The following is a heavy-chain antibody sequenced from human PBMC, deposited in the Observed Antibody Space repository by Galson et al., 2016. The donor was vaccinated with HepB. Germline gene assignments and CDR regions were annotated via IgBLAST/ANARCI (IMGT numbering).Heavy chain of an antibody. V-gene: IGHV3-13*01. D-gene: IGHD1-26*01. Sequence: SLRLSCAASGFSFSNYDMHWVRQRTGKGLEWVSTMGPGGDTYYLDSVEGRFTISRENGKNSLYLHMTSLRAGDTAVYYCVRSVVGATTDWYFDLWGRGTLVTVSS. CDR3: VRSVVGATTDWYFDL. CDR1: GFSFSNYD. J-gene: IGHJ2*01. CDR2: MGPGGDT.